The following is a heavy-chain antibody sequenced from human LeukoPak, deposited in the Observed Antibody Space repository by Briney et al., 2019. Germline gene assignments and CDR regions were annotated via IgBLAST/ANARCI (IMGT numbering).Heavy chain of an antibody. D-gene: IGHD6-19*01. V-gene: IGHV3-30*04. CDR3: AKSVSGWYGVRGGLDY. Sequence: GGSLRLSCAASGFTFSTYAMNWVRQAPGKGLEWVAVISYDGRQNYYADSVKGRFTISRDNSKNTLYLQMDSLRDEDSAVYYCAKSVSGWYGVRGGLDYWGQGTLVTVSS. CDR1: GFTFSTYA. J-gene: IGHJ4*02. CDR2: ISYDGRQN.